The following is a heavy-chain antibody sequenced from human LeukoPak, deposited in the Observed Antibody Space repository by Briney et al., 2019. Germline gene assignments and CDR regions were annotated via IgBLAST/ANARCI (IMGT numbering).Heavy chain of an antibody. CDR1: GGSISSYY. CDR2: IYYSGST. CDR3: ARIVDTAMVSKGYFFDY. V-gene: IGHV4-59*01. J-gene: IGHJ4*02. D-gene: IGHD5-18*01. Sequence: SETLSLTCTVSGGSISSYYWSWIRQPPGKGLEWIGYIYYSGSTNYNPSLKSRVTISVDTSKNQFSLKLSSVTAAATAVYYCARIVDTAMVSKGYFFDYWGQGTLVTVSS.